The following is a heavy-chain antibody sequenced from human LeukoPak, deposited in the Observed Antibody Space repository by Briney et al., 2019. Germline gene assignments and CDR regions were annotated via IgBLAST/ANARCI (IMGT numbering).Heavy chain of an antibody. CDR1: GFTFKNYD. Sequence: GGSLRLSCAASGFTFKNYDMTWVRQAPRKGLEWVSSIGGGGYSTDYADSVKGRFTISRDNSKNTLYLQMNSLRADDTAVYYCSKGSINWVNYYFDYWGQGTLVTVSS. D-gene: IGHD7-27*01. J-gene: IGHJ4*02. CDR2: IGGGGYST. V-gene: IGHV3-23*01. CDR3: SKGSINWVNYYFDY.